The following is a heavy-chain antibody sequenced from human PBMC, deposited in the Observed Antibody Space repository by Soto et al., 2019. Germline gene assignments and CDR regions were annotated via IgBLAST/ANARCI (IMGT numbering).Heavy chain of an antibody. CDR1: GDSINSYY. CDR2: IYYSGST. J-gene: IGHJ4*02. CDR3: ARHGSASLSSAYFDF. D-gene: IGHD6-19*01. V-gene: IGHV4-59*08. Sequence: SETLSLTCTVSGDSINSYYWSWIRQPPGKGLEWIGYIYYSGSTNYNPSLKSRVTISVDTSKNQFSLRLSSVTAADTAVYYCARHGSASLSSAYFDFWGQGTLVTVSS.